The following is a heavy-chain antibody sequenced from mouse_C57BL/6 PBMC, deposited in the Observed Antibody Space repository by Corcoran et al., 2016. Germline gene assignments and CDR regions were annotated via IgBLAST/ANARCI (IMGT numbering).Heavy chain of an antibody. CDR2: INTYSGVP. CDR1: GYTFTTYG. V-gene: IGHV9-3*01. D-gene: IGHD2-3*01. CDR3: ASEDGYYGDY. J-gene: IGHJ2*01. Sequence: QIQLVQSGPELKKPGETVKISCKASGYTFTTYGMSWVKQAPGKGLKWMGWINTYSGVPTYADDFKGRFAFSLETSASTAYLQINNLKNEDTATYFCASEDGYYGDYWGQGTTLTVSS.